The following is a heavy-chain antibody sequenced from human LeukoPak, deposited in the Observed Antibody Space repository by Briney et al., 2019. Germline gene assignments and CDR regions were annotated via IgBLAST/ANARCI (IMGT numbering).Heavy chain of an antibody. Sequence: PETLSLTCTVSGGSISSYYWSWIRQPPGKGLEWIGYIYYSGSTNYNPSLKSRVTISVDTSKNQFTLKLSSVTAADTAVYYCARHDSNYEGFDYWGQGTLVTVSS. CDR3: ARHDSNYEGFDY. V-gene: IGHV4-59*01. CDR1: GGSISSYY. D-gene: IGHD4-11*01. CDR2: IYYSGST. J-gene: IGHJ4*02.